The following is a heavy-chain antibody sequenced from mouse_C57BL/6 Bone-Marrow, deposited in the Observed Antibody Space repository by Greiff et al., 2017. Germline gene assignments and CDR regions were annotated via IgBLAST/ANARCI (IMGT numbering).Heavy chain of an antibody. CDR2: INPSSGYT. CDR3: AIGTTLFSYYFDY. Sequence: QVQLQQSGAELAKPGASVKLSCKASGYTFTSYWMHWVKQRPGQGLEWIGYINPSSGYTNYNPKFKDKATVTADTSASTAYMQLSSRTDEYSAVYYGAIGTTLFSYYFDYWGQGTTLTVSS. J-gene: IGHJ2*01. D-gene: IGHD1-1*01. V-gene: IGHV1-7*01. CDR1: GYTFTSYW.